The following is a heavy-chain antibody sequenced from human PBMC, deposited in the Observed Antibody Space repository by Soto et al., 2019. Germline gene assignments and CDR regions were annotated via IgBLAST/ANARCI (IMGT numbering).Heavy chain of an antibody. Sequence: GGSLRLSCAASGFNFSSYGMHWVRQAPGKGLEWVEVIWYDGSNKYYADSVKGRFTISRDNSKNTLYLQMNSLRAEDTAVYYCATSVSSCWYYFDYWGQGTLVTVSS. V-gene: IGHV3-33*01. CDR2: IWYDGSNK. J-gene: IGHJ4*02. D-gene: IGHD6-13*01. CDR3: ATSVSSCWYYFDY. CDR1: GFNFSSYG.